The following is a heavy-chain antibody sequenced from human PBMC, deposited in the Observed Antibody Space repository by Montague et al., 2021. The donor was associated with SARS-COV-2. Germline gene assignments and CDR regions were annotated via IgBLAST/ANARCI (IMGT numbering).Heavy chain of an antibody. D-gene: IGHD6-19*01. J-gene: IGHJ4*02. CDR3: ASLKRGGIVVAGPYYFDY. Sequence: SETLSLTCTVSGGSISSSSYYWGWIRQPPGKGLEWIGSISYSGSTYYNPPLKSRVTISVDTSKNQFSLKLSSVTAADTAVYYCASLKRGGIVVAGPYYFDYWGQGTLVTVSS. CDR2: ISYSGST. CDR1: GGSISSSSYY. V-gene: IGHV4-39*01.